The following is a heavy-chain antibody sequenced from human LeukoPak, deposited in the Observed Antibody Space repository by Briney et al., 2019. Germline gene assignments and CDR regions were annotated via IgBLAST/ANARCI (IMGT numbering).Heavy chain of an antibody. V-gene: IGHV3-30-3*01. Sequence: GRSLRLSCAASGSTFGSYAMHWVRQAPGKGLEWVTLISYDGSIEYYADSVKGRFTISRDNSKNTLFLQMNSLRAEDTAVYYCARGAIFGVVSGLDVWGQGTTVTVSS. J-gene: IGHJ6*02. D-gene: IGHD3-3*01. CDR1: GSTFGSYA. CDR2: ISYDGSIE. CDR3: ARGAIFGVVSGLDV.